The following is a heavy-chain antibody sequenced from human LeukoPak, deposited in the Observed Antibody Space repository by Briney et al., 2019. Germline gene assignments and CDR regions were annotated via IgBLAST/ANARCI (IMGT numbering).Heavy chain of an antibody. J-gene: IGHJ4*02. Sequence: GGSLRLSCAASGFNLNSYSMHWVRQAPGKGLEWVANIKLDGSEKYYVDSVKGRFTISRDNAKKSLYLQMNSLRDEDTAVYYCARDFFAFGGVIALLDYWGQGTLVTVSS. D-gene: IGHD3-16*02. CDR3: ARDFFAFGGVIALLDY. CDR1: GFNLNSYS. V-gene: IGHV3-7*01. CDR2: IKLDGSEK.